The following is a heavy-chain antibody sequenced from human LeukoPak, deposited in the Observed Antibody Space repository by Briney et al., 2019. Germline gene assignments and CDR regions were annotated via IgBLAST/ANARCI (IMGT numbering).Heavy chain of an antibody. CDR2: INPNSGGT. CDR3: ARGGRGTTGAFDI. V-gene: IGHV1-2*04. J-gene: IGHJ3*02. D-gene: IGHD1-1*01. Sequence: ASVKVSCKASGYTFTGYYMHWVRQAPGQGLEWMGWINPNSGGTNYARKFQGWVTMTRDTSISTAYMELSRLRSDDTAVYYCARGGRGTTGAFDIWGQGTMVTVSS. CDR1: GYTFTGYY.